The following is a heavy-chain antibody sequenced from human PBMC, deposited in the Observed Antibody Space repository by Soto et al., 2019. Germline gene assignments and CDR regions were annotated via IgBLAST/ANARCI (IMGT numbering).Heavy chain of an antibody. CDR2: IYWNDDK. D-gene: IGHD5-12*01. Sequence: SGPSCEPTQTLTLTCTFSGFSLSTSGVGVGWIRQPPGKALEWLALIYWNDDKRYSPSLKSRLTITKDTSKNQVVLTMTNMDPVDTATYYCAHRHQDRDGYNHFDYWGQGTLVTVAS. J-gene: IGHJ4*02. V-gene: IGHV2-5*01. CDR3: AHRHQDRDGYNHFDY. CDR1: GFSLSTSGVG.